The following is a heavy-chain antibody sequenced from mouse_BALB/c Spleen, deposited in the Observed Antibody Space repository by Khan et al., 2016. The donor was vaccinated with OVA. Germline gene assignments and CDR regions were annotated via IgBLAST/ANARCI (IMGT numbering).Heavy chain of an antibody. CDR3: ARLTPYGYDAWFAY. V-gene: IGHV1-4*01. CDR1: GYTFTSYT. CDR2: INPSSGYT. D-gene: IGHD2-2*01. J-gene: IGHJ3*01. Sequence: QVQLQQSGAELARPGASVKMSCKASGYTFTSYTMHWVKQRPGQGLEWIGYINPSSGYTNYNQKFKDKATLTADKSSSKAYLQLSSLTSEYSAVYYCARLTPYGYDAWFAYWGQGTLVTVSA.